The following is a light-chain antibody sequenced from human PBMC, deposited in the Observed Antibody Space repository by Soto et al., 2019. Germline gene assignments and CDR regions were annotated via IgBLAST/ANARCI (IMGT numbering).Light chain of an antibody. J-gene: IGKJ4*01. Sequence: IVVTPYPDSLSVSVGETATINCRSSQSLFFSTNNKNYFAWYQQKPGQPPKLIIYWASTRESGVPDRFSGSGSGTDFTLTITSLQAEDVAVYYCQQYYSTPLTFGGGSKVDIK. V-gene: IGKV4-1*01. CDR1: QSLFFSTNNKNY. CDR3: QQYYSTPLT. CDR2: WAS.